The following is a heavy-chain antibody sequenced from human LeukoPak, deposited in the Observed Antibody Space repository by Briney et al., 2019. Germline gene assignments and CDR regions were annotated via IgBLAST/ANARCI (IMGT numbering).Heavy chain of an antibody. Sequence: RSLRLSCAASGFTFSSSAMHWVRQAPGKGLGGVAVISYDGSNKYYADSVKGRFTISRDNSKNTLYLQMNSLRAEDTAVYYCARDYCTNGVCYDYWGQGTLVTVSS. V-gene: IGHV3-30-3*01. CDR2: ISYDGSNK. D-gene: IGHD2-8*01. CDR1: GFTFSSSA. CDR3: ARDYCTNGVCYDY. J-gene: IGHJ4*02.